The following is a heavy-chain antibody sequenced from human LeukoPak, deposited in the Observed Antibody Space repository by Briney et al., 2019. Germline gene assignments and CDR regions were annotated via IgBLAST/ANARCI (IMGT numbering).Heavy chain of an antibody. CDR1: GFTFSSYS. J-gene: IGHJ3*02. CDR2: ISATGDKT. Sequence: PGGSLRLSCAASGFTFSSYSMNWVRQTPGKGLEWVSAISATGDKTYYTESVKGRFSISRDNSKDTLYLQMNSLRVEDTAKYYCAKRTTGGVRGLEGVVVVPTGGLAFDIWGQGTMVTVAS. CDR3: AKRTTGGVRGLEGVVVVPTGGLAFDI. V-gene: IGHV3-23*01. D-gene: IGHD2-2*01.